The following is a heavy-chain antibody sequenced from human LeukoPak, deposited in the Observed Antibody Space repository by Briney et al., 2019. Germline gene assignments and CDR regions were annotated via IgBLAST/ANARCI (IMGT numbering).Heavy chain of an antibody. CDR3: ARDQSGGIYRYTFDI. V-gene: IGHV4-59*01. D-gene: IGHD2-15*01. CDR1: GGSISIYY. Sequence: SETLSLTCTVSGGSISIYYWSWIRQPPGKGQEWIRYINYSGSTNYNPSLKSRVTISVDTTENQFSLRLTSVTAADTAVYYCARDQSGGIYRYTFDIWGQGTKVTVSS. J-gene: IGHJ3*02. CDR2: INYSGST.